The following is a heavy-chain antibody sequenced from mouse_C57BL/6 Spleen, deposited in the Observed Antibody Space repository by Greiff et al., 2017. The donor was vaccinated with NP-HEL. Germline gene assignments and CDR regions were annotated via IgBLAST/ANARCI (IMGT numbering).Heavy chain of an antibody. CDR1: GFTFSSYA. D-gene: IGHD1-1*01. J-gene: IGHJ2*01. V-gene: IGHV5-9-1*02. Sequence: EVQRVESGEGLVKPGGSLKLSCAASGFTFSSYAMSWVRQTPEKRLEWVAYISSGGDYIYYADTVKGRFTISRDNARNTLYLQMSCLKSEDTAMYYCTRDHYYGSSPYYFDYWGQGTTLTVSS. CDR3: TRDHYYGSSPYYFDY. CDR2: ISSGGDYI.